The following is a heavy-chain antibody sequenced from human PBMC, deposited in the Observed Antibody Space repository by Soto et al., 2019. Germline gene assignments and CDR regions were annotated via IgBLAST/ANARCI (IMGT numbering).Heavy chain of an antibody. D-gene: IGHD6-6*01. Sequence: EVQLVESGGGLIQPGGSLRLSCAASGFTVSSNYMSWVRQAPGKGLEWVSVIYSGGSTYYADSVKGRFTISRDNSKNTLYHQMNSLRAEDTAVYYCARRPYSSSSRPFDYWGQGTLVTVSS. CDR1: GFTVSSNY. V-gene: IGHV3-53*01. CDR3: ARRPYSSSSRPFDY. J-gene: IGHJ4*02. CDR2: IYSGGST.